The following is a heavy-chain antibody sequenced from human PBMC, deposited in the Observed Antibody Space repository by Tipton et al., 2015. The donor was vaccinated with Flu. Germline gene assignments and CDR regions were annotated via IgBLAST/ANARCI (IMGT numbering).Heavy chain of an antibody. CDR1: GGSISSYY. CDR3: ARELNYGMDV. CDR2: IYYSGST. Sequence: LRLSCTVSGGSISSYYWSWIRQPPGKGLEWIGYIYYSGSTNYNPSLKSRVTISVDTFKNQFSLKLSSVTAADTAVYYCARELNYGMDVWGQGTTVTVSS. J-gene: IGHJ6*02. V-gene: IGHV4-59*01.